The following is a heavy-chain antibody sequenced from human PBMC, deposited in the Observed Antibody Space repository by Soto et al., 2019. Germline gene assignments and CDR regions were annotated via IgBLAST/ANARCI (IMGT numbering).Heavy chain of an antibody. CDR3: RGARPSLQEFDY. Sequence: PSETLSLTCTVSGGSSSSYYYSWIRQPPGKGLEWIGYVHYSGNTNYNPSLKSRVTISVDTSKNQVSLNVSSVTAADSAVYYCRGARPSLQEFDYWGQGTLVTVSS. J-gene: IGHJ4*02. D-gene: IGHD4-4*01. CDR1: GGSSSSYY. CDR2: VHYSGNT. V-gene: IGHV4-59*01.